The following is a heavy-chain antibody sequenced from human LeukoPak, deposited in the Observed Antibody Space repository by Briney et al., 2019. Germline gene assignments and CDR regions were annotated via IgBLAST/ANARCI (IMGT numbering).Heavy chain of an antibody. Sequence: SETLSLTCAVYGGSFSGYYWSWIRQPPGKGLEWIGEINHSGSTNYNPSLKSRVTISVDTSKNQFSLKLSSVTAADTAVYYCARNRMGVWGKGTTVTVSS. CDR2: INHSGST. CDR3: ARNRMGV. CDR1: GGSFSGYY. J-gene: IGHJ6*04. V-gene: IGHV4-34*01.